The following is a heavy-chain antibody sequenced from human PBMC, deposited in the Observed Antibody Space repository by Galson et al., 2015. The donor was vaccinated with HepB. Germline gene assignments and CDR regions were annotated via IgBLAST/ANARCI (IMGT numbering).Heavy chain of an antibody. CDR2: INHSGST. CDR3: ASGYDYDYYYYGMDV. CDR1: GGSFSGYY. D-gene: IGHD5-12*01. Sequence: ETLSLTCAVYGGSFSGYYWSWIRQPPGKGLEWIGEINHSGSTNYNPSLKSRVTISVDTSKNQFSLKLSSVTAADTAVYYCASGYDYDYYYYGMDVWGQGTTVTVSS. V-gene: IGHV4-34*01. J-gene: IGHJ6*02.